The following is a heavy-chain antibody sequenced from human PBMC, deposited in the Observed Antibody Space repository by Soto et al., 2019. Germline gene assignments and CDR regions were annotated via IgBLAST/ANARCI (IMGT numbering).Heavy chain of an antibody. J-gene: IGHJ4*02. D-gene: IGHD1-7*01. Sequence: QVQLVESGGGVVQPGRSLRLSCAASGFTFSSYAMHWVRQAPGKGLEWVAVISYDGSNKYYADSVKGRFTISRDNSKNTLYLRMNSLRAEDTAVYYCARVFGAGTTSGDYFDYWGQGTLVTVSS. CDR1: GFTFSSYA. CDR2: ISYDGSNK. V-gene: IGHV3-30-3*01. CDR3: ARVFGAGTTSGDYFDY.